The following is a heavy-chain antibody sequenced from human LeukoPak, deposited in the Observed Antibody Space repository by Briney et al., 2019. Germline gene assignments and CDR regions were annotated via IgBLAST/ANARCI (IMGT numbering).Heavy chain of an antibody. Sequence: APVKVSCKASGYTFTSYYMHWVRQAPGQGLEWMGIINPSGGSTSYAQKFQGRVTMTRDTSTSTVYMELSSLRSEDTAVYYCARDPRGDGWLQPYFDYWGQGTLVTVSS. D-gene: IGHD5-24*01. V-gene: IGHV1-46*01. J-gene: IGHJ4*02. CDR1: GYTFTSYY. CDR2: INPSGGST. CDR3: ARDPRGDGWLQPYFDY.